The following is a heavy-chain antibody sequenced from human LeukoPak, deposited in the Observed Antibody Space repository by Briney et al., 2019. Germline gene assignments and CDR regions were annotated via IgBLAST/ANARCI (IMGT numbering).Heavy chain of an antibody. Sequence: GGSLRLSCAASGFTFSSYAMHWVRQAPGKGLEWVAVISYDGSNKYYADSVKGRFTIPRDNSKNTLYLQMNSLRAEDTAVYYCARGFGLGPYGETGDYWGQGTLVTVSS. CDR3: ARGFGLGPYGETGDY. CDR1: GFTFSSYA. V-gene: IGHV3-30-3*01. CDR2: ISYDGSNK. D-gene: IGHD4-17*01. J-gene: IGHJ4*02.